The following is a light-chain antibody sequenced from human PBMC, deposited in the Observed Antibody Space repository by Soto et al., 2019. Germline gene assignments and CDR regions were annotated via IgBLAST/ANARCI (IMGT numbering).Light chain of an antibody. V-gene: IGKV1-39*01. J-gene: IGKJ1*01. Sequence: DIQMTQSPSSLSASVGDRVTITCRASQSISSYLNWYQQKPGKAPKLLIYAASSLQSGVPSRFSGSGSGTDFTLTISSLQPEDFATYYCQQYNSHWTFGQGTKVDI. CDR3: QQYNSHWT. CDR1: QSISSY. CDR2: AAS.